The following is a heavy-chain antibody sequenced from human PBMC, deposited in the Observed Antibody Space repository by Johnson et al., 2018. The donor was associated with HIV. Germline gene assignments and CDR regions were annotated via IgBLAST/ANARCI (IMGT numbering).Heavy chain of an antibody. V-gene: IGHV3-23*04. CDR2: ISGGDDDT. D-gene: IGHD2-21*01. CDR1: GFIFIDYA. CDR3: ANSLILDAFNI. J-gene: IGHJ3*02. Sequence: VQLVESGGGLVQPGGSLRLSCAASGFIFIDYAMIWVRQAPGKGLEWVSFISGGDDDTYYADSVKGRFTISRDNSKNTFYLQMNSLRAEDTAVYYCANSLILDAFNIWGQGTMVTVSS.